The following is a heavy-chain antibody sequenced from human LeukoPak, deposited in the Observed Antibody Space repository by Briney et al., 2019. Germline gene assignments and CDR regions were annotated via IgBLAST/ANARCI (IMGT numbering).Heavy chain of an antibody. CDR3: TKDLRITMVRGVINYFDY. V-gene: IGHV3-23*01. CDR1: GFTFSSYA. J-gene: IGHJ4*02. D-gene: IGHD3-10*01. CDR2: ISGSGGST. Sequence: GGSLRLSCAASGFTFSSYAMSWVRQAPGKGLEWVSAISGSGGSTYYADSVKGRFTISRDNSKNTLYLQMNSLRAEDTAVYYCTKDLRITMVRGVINYFDYWGQGTLVTVSS.